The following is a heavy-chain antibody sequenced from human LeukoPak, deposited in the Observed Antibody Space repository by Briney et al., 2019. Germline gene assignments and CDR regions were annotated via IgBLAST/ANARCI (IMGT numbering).Heavy chain of an antibody. J-gene: IGHJ4*02. V-gene: IGHV4-34*01. CDR2: INHSGST. Sequence: TSETLSLTCTVSGGSISSYYWSWIRQPPGKGLEWIGEINHSGSTNYNPSLKSRVTISVDTSKNQFSLKLSSVTAADTAVYYCARAVSGWLLLNPRKLYYFDYWGQGTLVTVSS. CDR1: GGSISSYY. D-gene: IGHD3-9*01. CDR3: ARAVSGWLLLNPRKLYYFDY.